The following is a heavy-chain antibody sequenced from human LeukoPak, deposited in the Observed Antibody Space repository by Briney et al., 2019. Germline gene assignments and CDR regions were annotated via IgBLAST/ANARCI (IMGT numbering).Heavy chain of an antibody. Sequence: PSETLSLTCAVYGGSFSGYYWSWIRQPPGKGLEWIGEINHSGSTNYNPSLKSRVTISVDTSKNQFSLKLSSVTAADTAVYYRARGAKVASYYFDYWGQGTLVTVSS. D-gene: IGHD2-15*01. CDR1: GGSFSGYY. CDR3: ARGAKVASYYFDY. V-gene: IGHV4-34*01. CDR2: INHSGST. J-gene: IGHJ4*02.